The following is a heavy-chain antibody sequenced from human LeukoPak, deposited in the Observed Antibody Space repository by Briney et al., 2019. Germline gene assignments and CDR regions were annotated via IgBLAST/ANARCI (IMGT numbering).Heavy chain of an antibody. Sequence: GGSLRLSCAASGFTFDDYAMHWVRQAPGKGLEWVSGISWNSGSIGYADSVKGRFTISRDNAKNSLYLQMNSLRAEDTALYYCAKDVLRYFDWLFPWFDPWGQGTLVTVSS. V-gene: IGHV3-9*01. D-gene: IGHD3-9*01. CDR1: GFTFDDYA. J-gene: IGHJ5*02. CDR2: ISWNSGSI. CDR3: AKDVLRYFDWLFPWFDP.